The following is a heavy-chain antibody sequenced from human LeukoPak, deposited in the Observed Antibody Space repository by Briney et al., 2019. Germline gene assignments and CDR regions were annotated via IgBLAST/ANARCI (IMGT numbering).Heavy chain of an antibody. CDR3: ARSAESGYADFDY. CDR1: GASISSDTYY. J-gene: IGHJ4*02. D-gene: IGHD5-12*01. V-gene: IGHV4-31*03. CDR2: IYYSGNA. Sequence: SETLSLTCTVSGASISSDTYYWTWIRQPAGKGLEWIGYIYYSGNAYYNPSLKSRVTISVDTSKNQFSLKVSSVTAADTAVYYCARSAESGYADFDYWGQGTLVTVSS.